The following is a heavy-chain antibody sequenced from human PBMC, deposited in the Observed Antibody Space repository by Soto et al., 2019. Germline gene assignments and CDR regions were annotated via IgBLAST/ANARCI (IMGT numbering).Heavy chain of an antibody. CDR3: ARERPLVQDWLDP. CDR2: ITTGGEYR. V-gene: IGHV3-21*06. CDR1: GFTFSSYN. J-gene: IGHJ5*02. Sequence: EVQLVESGGGLVTPGGSLRLSCAASGFTFSSYNINWVRQAPGKGLEWVSAITTGGEYRFYADSVKGRFTISRDNAKNSVYLEMSSLRVEDTAVYYCARERPLVQDWLDPWGQGTQVTVSS. D-gene: IGHD1-1*01.